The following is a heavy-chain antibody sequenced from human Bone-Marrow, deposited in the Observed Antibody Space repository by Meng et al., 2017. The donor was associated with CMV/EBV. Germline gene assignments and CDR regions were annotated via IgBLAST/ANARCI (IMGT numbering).Heavy chain of an antibody. CDR3: ARRDAIYYYFVMDV. CDR1: GYTFSGYY. Sequence: ASVKVSCKASGYTFSGYYIHWVRQAPGQGLEWMGWINPNSGDTNYAQNFQDRVTMTTDTSISTAYMELSRLRSDDTAVYYCARRDAIYYYFVMDVWGQPTTVTFSS. J-gene: IGHJ6*02. D-gene: IGHD2-8*01. V-gene: IGHV1-2*02. CDR2: INPNSGDT.